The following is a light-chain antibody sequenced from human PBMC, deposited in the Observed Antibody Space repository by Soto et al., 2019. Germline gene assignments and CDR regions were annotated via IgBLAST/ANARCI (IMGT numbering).Light chain of an antibody. V-gene: IGKV3D-15*03. Sequence: EIVLTQSPVTLSVSPGERATLSCRASQSINRRVAWYQQKPGQAPRLLISDASIRATGIPARFSGSGSGTEFALTISTLQSENFAVYYCRQYYRSSPLTFGGGTKVEIK. CDR2: DAS. CDR3: RQYYRSSPLT. J-gene: IGKJ4*02. CDR1: QSINRR.